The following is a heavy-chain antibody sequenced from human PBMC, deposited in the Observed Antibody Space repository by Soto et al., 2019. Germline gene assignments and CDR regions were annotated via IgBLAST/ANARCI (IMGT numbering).Heavy chain of an antibody. J-gene: IGHJ4*02. Sequence: ESGGNLVQPGGSLRLSCEVSGFTFSSYEMNWLRQAPGKGLEWISFIGRSVTSMSYADSVKGRFTVSRDNAKNSLYLEMNSLRAEDTALYYCASGQHESLCYWGQGTLVTVSS. CDR1: GFTFSSYE. CDR3: ASGQHESLCY. V-gene: IGHV3-48*03. CDR2: IGRSVTSM.